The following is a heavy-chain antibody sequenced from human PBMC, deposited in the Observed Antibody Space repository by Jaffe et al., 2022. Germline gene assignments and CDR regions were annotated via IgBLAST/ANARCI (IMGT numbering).Heavy chain of an antibody. J-gene: IGHJ4*02. Sequence: EVQLVESGGGLVQPGGSLRLSCAASGFTFSSYEMNWVRQAPGKGLEWVSYISSSGSTIYYADSVKGRFTISRDNAKNSLYLQMNSLRAEDTAVYYCARVHHQGVGLDYWGQGTLVTVSS. V-gene: IGHV3-48*03. CDR3: ARVHHQGVGLDY. CDR1: GFTFSSYE. CDR2: ISSSGSTI.